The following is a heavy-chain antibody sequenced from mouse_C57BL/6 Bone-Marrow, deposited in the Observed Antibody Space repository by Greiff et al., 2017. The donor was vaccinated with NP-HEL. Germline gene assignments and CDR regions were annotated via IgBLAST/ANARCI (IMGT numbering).Heavy chain of an antibody. D-gene: IGHD1-1*01. CDR2: IWGVGST. J-gene: IGHJ4*01. Sequence: VKLVESGPGLVAPSQSLSITCTVSGFSLTSYGVDWVRQSPGKGLEWLGVIWGVGSTNYNSALKSRLSISKDNSKSQVFLKMNSLQTDDTAMYYCASDQDYGPYDAMDYWGQGTSVTVSS. V-gene: IGHV2-6*01. CDR1: GFSLTSYG. CDR3: ASDQDYGPYDAMDY.